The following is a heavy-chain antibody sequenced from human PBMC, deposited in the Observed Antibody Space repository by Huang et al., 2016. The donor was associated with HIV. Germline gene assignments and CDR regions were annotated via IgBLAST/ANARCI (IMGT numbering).Heavy chain of an antibody. J-gene: IGHJ4*02. CDR1: GFSLDSSN. D-gene: IGHD6-13*01. CDR3: ARDRGQQLSPFDS. CDR2: ISPGSSFI. Sequence: EVQLVESGGGLVKPGGSLRLSCAASGFSLDSSNMYWVRQPPWKGLQWFSSISPGSSFIDYADSVKGRFSISRDNANTSLYLQMNNLRGEDTAVYYCARDRGQQLSPFDSWGQGTLVTVSS. V-gene: IGHV3-21*01.